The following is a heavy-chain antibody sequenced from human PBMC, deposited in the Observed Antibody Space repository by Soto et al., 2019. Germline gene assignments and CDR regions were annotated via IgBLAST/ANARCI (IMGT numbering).Heavy chain of an antibody. D-gene: IGHD6-19*01. J-gene: IGHJ4*02. Sequence: QLQLQESGPGLVKPSETLSLTCTVSGDSLNSGSFFWGWIRQPPGKGLEWIGHIYFTGTTSYSPSLTSRVTMFGHTSQNKFSLRLTSVTAADTAVYYCVRRGAVAGSQFDFWGQGTLVNVSS. CDR2: IYFTGTT. CDR1: GDSLNSGSFF. V-gene: IGHV4-39*01. CDR3: VRRGAVAGSQFDF.